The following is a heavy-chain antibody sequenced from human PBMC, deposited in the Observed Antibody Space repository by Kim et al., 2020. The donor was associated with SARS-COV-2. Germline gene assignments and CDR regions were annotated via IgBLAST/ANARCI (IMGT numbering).Heavy chain of an antibody. Sequence: QKFQGRVTITADESTSTAYMGLSSLRSEDTAVYYCARLGTLPTVTNWFDPWGQGTLVTVSS. D-gene: IGHD4-4*01. V-gene: IGHV1-69*01. J-gene: IGHJ5*02. CDR3: ARLGTLPTVTNWFDP.